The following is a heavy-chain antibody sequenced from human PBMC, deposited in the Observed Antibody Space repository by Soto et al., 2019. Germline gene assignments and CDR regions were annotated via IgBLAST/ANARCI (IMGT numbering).Heavy chain of an antibody. CDR1: GFTFSSYG. V-gene: IGHV3-33*01. D-gene: IGHD3-3*01. CDR3: ARVGNYYDFWSGYGYYYGMDV. Sequence: GGSLRLSCAASGFTFSSYGMHWVRQAPGKGMEWVAVIWYDGSNKYYADSVKGRFTISRDNSKNTLYLKMNSLRAEDTAVYYCARVGNYYDFWSGYGYYYGMDVWGQGTTVTVSS. J-gene: IGHJ6*02. CDR2: IWYDGSNK.